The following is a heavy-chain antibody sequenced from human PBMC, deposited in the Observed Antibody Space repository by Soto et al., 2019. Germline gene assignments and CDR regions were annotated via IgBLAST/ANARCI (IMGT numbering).Heavy chain of an antibody. CDR1: GGSISSSSYY. CDR3: ARQDIVVVVAATTYFDY. J-gene: IGHJ4*02. D-gene: IGHD2-15*01. Sequence: SETLSLTCTVSGGSISSSSYYWGWIRQPPGKGLEWIGSIYYSGSTYYNPSLKSRVTISVDTSKNQFSLKLSSVTAADTAVYYCARQDIVVVVAATTYFDYWGQGTLVTVSS. V-gene: IGHV4-39*01. CDR2: IYYSGST.